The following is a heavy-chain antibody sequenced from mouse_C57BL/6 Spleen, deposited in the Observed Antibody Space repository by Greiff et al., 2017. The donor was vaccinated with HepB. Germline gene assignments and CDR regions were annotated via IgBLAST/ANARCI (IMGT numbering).Heavy chain of an antibody. V-gene: IGHV1-18*01. CDR1: GYTFTDYN. Sequence: EVQLQQSGPELVKPGASVKIPCKASGYTFTDYNMDWVKQSHGKSLEWIGDINPNNGGTIYNQKFKGKATLTVDTSSSTAYMELRSLTSEDTAVYYCAREGTYYDYAGGFAYWGQGTLVTVSA. D-gene: IGHD2-4*01. J-gene: IGHJ3*01. CDR2: INPNNGGT. CDR3: AREGTYYDYAGGFAY.